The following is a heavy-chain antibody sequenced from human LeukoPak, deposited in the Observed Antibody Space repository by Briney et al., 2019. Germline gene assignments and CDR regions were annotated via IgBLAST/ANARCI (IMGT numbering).Heavy chain of an antibody. D-gene: IGHD2-15*01. J-gene: IGHJ6*03. Sequence: PSETLSLTCAVYGGSFSGYYRSWIRQPPGKGLEWIGEINHSGSTNYNPSLKSRVTISVDTSKNQFSLKLSSVTAADTAVYYCARGRYCSGGSCYLAMDVWGKGTTVTVSS. CDR1: GGSFSGYY. CDR3: ARGRYCSGGSCYLAMDV. CDR2: INHSGST. V-gene: IGHV4-34*01.